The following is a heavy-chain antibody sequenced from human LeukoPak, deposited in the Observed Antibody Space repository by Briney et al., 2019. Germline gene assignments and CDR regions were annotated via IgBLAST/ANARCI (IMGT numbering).Heavy chain of an antibody. D-gene: IGHD2-2*01. Sequence: ASVKVSCKASGYTFTGYYMHWVRQAPGQVLEWMGWINPNSGGTNYAQKFQGRVTMTRDTSISTAYMELSRLRSDDTAVYYCARIESIRYCSSTSCYSDYWGQGTLVTVSS. J-gene: IGHJ4*02. V-gene: IGHV1-2*02. CDR3: ARIESIRYCSSTSCYSDY. CDR2: INPNSGGT. CDR1: GYTFTGYY.